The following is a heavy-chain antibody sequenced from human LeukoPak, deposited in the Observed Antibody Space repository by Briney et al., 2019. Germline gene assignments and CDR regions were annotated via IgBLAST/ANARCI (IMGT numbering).Heavy chain of an antibody. CDR3: APISTWGGGDAFDI. V-gene: IGHV3-7*01. Sequence: GGSLRLSCAASGFTFSSYWMSWVRQAPGKGLEWVANIKQDGSEKYYVDSVKGRFTISRDNSKNTLYLQMNSLRAEDTAVYYCAPISTWGGGDAFDIWGQGTMVTVSS. CDR1: GFTFSSYW. CDR2: IKQDGSEK. J-gene: IGHJ3*02. D-gene: IGHD2/OR15-2a*01.